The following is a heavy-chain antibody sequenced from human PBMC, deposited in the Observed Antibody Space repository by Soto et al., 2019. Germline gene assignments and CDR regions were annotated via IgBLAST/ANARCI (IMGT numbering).Heavy chain of an antibody. CDR3: ARHGVPAAMKPYFYYYYGMDV. CDR2: IYYSGST. D-gene: IGHD2-2*01. CDR1: GGSIISSSYY. Sequence: SETLSLTCTVSGGSIISSSYYWGWIRQPPGKGLEWIGSIYYSGSTYYNPSLKSRVTISVDTSKNQFSLKLSSVTAADTAVYYCARHGVPAAMKPYFYYYYGMDVWGQGTTVTVSS. J-gene: IGHJ6*02. V-gene: IGHV4-39*01.